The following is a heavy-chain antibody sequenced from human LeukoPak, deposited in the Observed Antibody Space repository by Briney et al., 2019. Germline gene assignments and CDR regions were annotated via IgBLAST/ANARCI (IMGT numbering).Heavy chain of an antibody. V-gene: IGHV3-21*01. CDR3: AREGIVATIVFDY. Sequence: GGSLRLSCAASGFTFSSYSMNWVRQAPGKGLEWVSSISSSSYIYYADSVKGRFTISRDNAKNSLYLQMNSLRADDTAVYYCAREGIVATIVFDYWGQGTLVTVSS. CDR1: GFTFSSYS. D-gene: IGHD5-12*01. J-gene: IGHJ4*02. CDR2: ISSSSYI.